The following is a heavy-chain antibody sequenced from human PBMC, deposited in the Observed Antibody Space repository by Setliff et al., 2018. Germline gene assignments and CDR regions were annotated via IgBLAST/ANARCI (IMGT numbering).Heavy chain of an antibody. CDR2: ISGSFATT. CDR1: GFSFSNFA. J-gene: IGHJ3*01. Sequence: GGSLRLSCIASGFSFSNFAMSWVRQAPGKGLEWVSGISGSFATTHHADSVRGRFTVSRDNVKNSLFLQMDSLRVDDTAVYYCGRAGKPYAIDVWGQGTMVTVSS. CDR3: GRAGKPYAIDV. V-gene: IGHV3-48*04.